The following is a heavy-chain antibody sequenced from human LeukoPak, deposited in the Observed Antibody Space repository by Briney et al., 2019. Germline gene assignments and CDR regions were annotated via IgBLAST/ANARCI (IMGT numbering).Heavy chain of an antibody. CDR2: IYHSGST. D-gene: IGHD1-26*01. CDR1: GGSISSGGYY. J-gene: IGHJ4*02. V-gene: IGHV4-30-2*01. Sequence: SSQTLSLTCTVSGGSISSGGYYWSWIRQPPGKGLEWIGYIYHSGSTYYNPSLKSRVTISVDRSKNQFSLKLSSVTAADTAVYYCARGAKSEGAWGQGTLVTVSS. CDR3: ARGAKSEGA.